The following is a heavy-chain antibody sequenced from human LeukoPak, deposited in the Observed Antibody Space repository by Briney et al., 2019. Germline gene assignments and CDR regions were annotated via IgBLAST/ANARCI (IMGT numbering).Heavy chain of an antibody. CDR1: GYTFTSYG. D-gene: IGHD3-22*01. V-gene: IGHV1-18*01. J-gene: IGHJ2*01. CDR2: ISAYKGNT. Sequence: ASVKVSCKASGYTFTSYGITWVRQAPGQGLEWMGWISAYKGNTHYTQKLQGRVTMTTDTSTSTAYMELRSLRSDDTAVYYCARVPSYDSSGYYLGDYWYFDLWGRGTLVTVSS. CDR3: ARVPSYDSSGYYLGDYWYFDL.